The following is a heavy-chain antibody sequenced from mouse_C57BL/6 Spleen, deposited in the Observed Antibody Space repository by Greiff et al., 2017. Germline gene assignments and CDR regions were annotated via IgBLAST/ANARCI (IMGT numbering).Heavy chain of an antibody. D-gene: IGHD2-1*01. Sequence: EVKVVESGGDLVKPGGSLKLSCAASGFTFSSYGMSWVRQTPDKRLEWVATISSGGSYTYYPDSVKGRFTISRDNAKNTLYLQMSSLKSEDTAMYYCAREDYGNYYAMDYWGQGTSVTVSS. V-gene: IGHV5-6*01. CDR2: ISSGGSYT. J-gene: IGHJ4*01. CDR3: AREDYGNYYAMDY. CDR1: GFTFSSYG.